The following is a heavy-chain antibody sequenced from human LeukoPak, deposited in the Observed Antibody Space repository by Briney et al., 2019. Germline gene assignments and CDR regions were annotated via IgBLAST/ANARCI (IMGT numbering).Heavy chain of an antibody. Sequence: SETLSLTCSVSGGSTSDYYWNWIRQPAGQGLEWLGRIYYTGNTAYNPSLESRLSMSLDTAKNQFSLKVTSVTAADTAVYYCARGGALFTYFDSWGQGALVTVSS. CDR2: IYYTGNT. CDR3: ARGGALFTYFDS. CDR1: GGSTSDYY. V-gene: IGHV4-4*07. J-gene: IGHJ4*02. D-gene: IGHD3-10*02.